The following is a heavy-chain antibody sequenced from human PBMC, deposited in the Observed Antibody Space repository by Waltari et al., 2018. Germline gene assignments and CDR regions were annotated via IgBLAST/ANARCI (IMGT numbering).Heavy chain of an antibody. CDR2: SSVSDGT. Sequence: EVQLLESGGGLVQPGGSLRLSCAASGIIFNNFAINWVRLSPGTGLRWVSASSVSDGTYYADSVKGRFTGSRDNSKNTVYLQMSDLRGEDTAIYYCATPFYNWYDPLHSWGQGTLVAVSS. D-gene: IGHD1-20*01. CDR1: GIIFNNFA. CDR3: ATPFYNWYDPLHS. V-gene: IGHV3-23*01. J-gene: IGHJ4*02.